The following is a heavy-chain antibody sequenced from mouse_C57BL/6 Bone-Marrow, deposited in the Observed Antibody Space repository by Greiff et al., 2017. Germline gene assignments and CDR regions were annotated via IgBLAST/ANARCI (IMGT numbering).Heavy chain of an antibody. J-gene: IGHJ4*01. CDR2: IDPENGDT. CDR3: TSDSYYAMDY. Sequence: EVQLQQSGAELVRPGASVKLSCTASGFNIKDDYMHWVKQRPEQGLEWIGWIDPENGDTEYASKFQGKATITADTSSNTVYLQLSSLTSEDTAVYYCTSDSYYAMDYWGQGTSVTVSS. CDR1: GFNIKDDY. V-gene: IGHV14-4*01.